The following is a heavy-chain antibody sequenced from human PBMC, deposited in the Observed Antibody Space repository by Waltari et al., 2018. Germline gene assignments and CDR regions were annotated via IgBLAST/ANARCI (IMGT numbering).Heavy chain of an antibody. V-gene: IGHV1-69*01. J-gene: IGHJ6*01. D-gene: IGHD3-10*02. CDR3: ARGSLFGDYG. CDR1: GDSFSNYA. Sequence: QVQLVQSGSEVKKPGSSVKVSCKASGDSFSNYASTWVRQAPGQGLEWMGGIIPMFGTPNYAQKFQGRVFISADESTSTAYMELSSLTSDDTAVYFCARGSLFGDYG. CDR2: IIPMFGTP.